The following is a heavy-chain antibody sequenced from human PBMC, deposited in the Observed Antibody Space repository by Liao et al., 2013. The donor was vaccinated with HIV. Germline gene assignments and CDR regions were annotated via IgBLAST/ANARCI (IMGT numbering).Heavy chain of an antibody. Sequence: QVQMRESGPGLVKPSETLSLTCTVSGGSITSYYWSWIRQPAGKGLEWIGRIFSSGTADYNPSLKSRVTVSVDTSRNQFSLKLNSVTAADTAVYYCAREEYYYGRDAFDIWGQGTMVTVSS. V-gene: IGHV4-4*07. D-gene: IGHD3-10*02. CDR3: AREEYYYGRDAFDI. CDR1: GGSITSYY. J-gene: IGHJ3*02. CDR2: IFSSGTA.